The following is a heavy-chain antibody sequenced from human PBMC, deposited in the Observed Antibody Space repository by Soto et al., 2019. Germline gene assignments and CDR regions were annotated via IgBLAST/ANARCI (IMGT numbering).Heavy chain of an antibody. J-gene: IGHJ4*02. CDR2: IYHSGTT. V-gene: IGHV4-30-2*01. CDR1: GGSISSGGYS. CDR3: ARGSSSGYYFAY. D-gene: IGHD3-22*01. Sequence: KASETLSLTCTVSGGSISSGGYSWSWIRQPPGKGLEWIGNIYHSGTTYYNPSLKSRVTISVDGSKNQFSLRLSSVTAADTAVYYCARGSSSGYYFAYWGQGTLVTVSS.